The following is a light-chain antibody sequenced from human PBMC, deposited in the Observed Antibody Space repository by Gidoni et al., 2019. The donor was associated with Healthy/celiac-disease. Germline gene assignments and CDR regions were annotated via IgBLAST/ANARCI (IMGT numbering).Light chain of an antibody. CDR3: QSYDTTLSGSHVV. V-gene: IGLV1-40*01. Sequence: QSVLTQPPSVSVAPGQRVTISCTGSSSNIGTGYDVHWYQQLPGTAPKLLIYANSIRPSEVPDRFSGSKSGTSASLAITGLQAEDEADYYCQSYDTTLSGSHVVFGGGTKLTVL. J-gene: IGLJ2*01. CDR1: SSNIGTGYD. CDR2: ANS.